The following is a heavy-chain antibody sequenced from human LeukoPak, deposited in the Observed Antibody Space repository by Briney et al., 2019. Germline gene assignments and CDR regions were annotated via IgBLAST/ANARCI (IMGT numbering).Heavy chain of an antibody. D-gene: IGHD3-22*01. V-gene: IGHV4-39*01. CDR2: IYYSGST. Sequence: SQTLSLTCTVSGGSISSGDYYWSWIRQPPGKGLEWIGSIYYSGSTYYNPSLKSRVTISVDTSKNQFSLKLSSVTAADTAVYYCARRGYDSSGYYYAYWGQGTLVTVSS. CDR1: GGSISSGDYY. J-gene: IGHJ4*02. CDR3: ARRGYDSSGYYYAY.